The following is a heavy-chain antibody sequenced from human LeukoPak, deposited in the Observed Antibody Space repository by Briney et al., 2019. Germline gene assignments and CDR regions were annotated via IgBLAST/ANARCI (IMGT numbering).Heavy chain of an antibody. CDR3: ATNYYYDSSGYYLPFDY. CDR2: ISSSSSYI. CDR1: GFTFSSYA. J-gene: IGHJ4*02. Sequence: KSGGSLRLSCAASGFTFSSYAMSWVRQAPGKGLEWVSSISSSSSYIYYADSVKGRFTISRDNAKNSLYLQMNSLRAEDTAVYYCATNYYYDSSGYYLPFDYWGQGTLVTVSS. D-gene: IGHD3-22*01. V-gene: IGHV3-21*01.